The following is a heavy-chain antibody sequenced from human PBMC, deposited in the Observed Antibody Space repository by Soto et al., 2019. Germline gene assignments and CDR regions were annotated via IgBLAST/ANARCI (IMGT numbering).Heavy chain of an antibody. Sequence: EVQLLESGGGLVQPGGSLRLSCAASGFSFSTYGMSWVRQAPGKGLEWVSAISGSGGTTYYADSVRGRFTISRDNSKNTLYLEMNSLGAEDTAVYYCAKESAGGTRDYWGQGTLVTVPS. CDR2: ISGSGGTT. V-gene: IGHV3-23*01. CDR1: GFSFSTYG. CDR3: AKESAGGTRDY. D-gene: IGHD3-16*01. J-gene: IGHJ4*02.